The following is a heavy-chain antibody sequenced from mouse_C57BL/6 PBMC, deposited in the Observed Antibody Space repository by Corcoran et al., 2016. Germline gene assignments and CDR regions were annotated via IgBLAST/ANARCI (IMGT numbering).Heavy chain of an antibody. V-gene: IGHV1-66*01. J-gene: IGHJ2*01. CDR2: IYPGSGNT. CDR3: ARSGLRLRPFDY. D-gene: IGHD3-2*02. CDR1: GYSFTSYY. Sequence: QVQLQQSGPELVKPGAAVKLSCKASGYSFTSYYIHWVKQRPGQGLGWIGWIYPGSGNTKYNEKFKGKATLTADTSSSTAYMQLSSLTSEDSAVYYCARSGLRLRPFDYWGQGTTLTVSS.